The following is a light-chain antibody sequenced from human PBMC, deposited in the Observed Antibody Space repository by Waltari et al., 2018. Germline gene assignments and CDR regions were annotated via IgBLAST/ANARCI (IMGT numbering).Light chain of an antibody. CDR2: YDS. CDR3: QVWHAAIDPGV. J-gene: IGLJ1*01. V-gene: IGLV3-21*04. CDR1: NIGSYS. Sequence: SYVLTQPPSVSVAPGETARITCGGDNIGSYSVHWYQQKPGQAPVLVIFYDSDRPSGIPERFCGSNSGNTATLTISRVEAGDEANYYCQVWHAAIDPGVFGTGTEVTV.